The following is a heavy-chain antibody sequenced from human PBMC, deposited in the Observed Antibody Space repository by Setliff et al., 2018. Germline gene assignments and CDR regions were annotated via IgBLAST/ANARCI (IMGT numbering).Heavy chain of an antibody. CDR1: GGSSNNYP. CDR3: ARVAIVGPPS. J-gene: IGHJ5*02. V-gene: IGHV1-2*02. Sequence: ASVKVSCKASGGSSNNYPISWVRQAPGQGLEWMGWINPNSGGTNYAQKFQGRVTMTRDTSITTAYMELSRLRSDDTAVYYCARVAIVGPPSWGQGTLVTVSS. CDR2: INPNSGGT. D-gene: IGHD2-21*01.